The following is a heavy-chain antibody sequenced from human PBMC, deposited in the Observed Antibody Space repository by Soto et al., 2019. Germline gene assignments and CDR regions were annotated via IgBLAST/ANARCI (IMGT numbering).Heavy chain of an antibody. D-gene: IGHD2-15*01. CDR1: GFNFSSYA. J-gene: IGHJ4*02. V-gene: IGHV3-64D*06. CDR3: VKWFPGILGGY. Sequence: GGSLRLSCSASGFNFSSYAMHWVRQAPGKGLEYVSAISSNGGSTYYADSVKGRFTISRDNSKNTLYLQMSSLRAEDTAVYYCVKWFPGILGGYWGQGTLVTVSS. CDR2: ISSNGGST.